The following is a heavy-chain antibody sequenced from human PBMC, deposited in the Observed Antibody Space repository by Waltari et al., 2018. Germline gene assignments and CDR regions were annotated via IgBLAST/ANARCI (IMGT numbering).Heavy chain of an antibody. J-gene: IGHJ3*02. Sequence: QVQLQPWGAGLLTPSETLSLTCAVHRGSFSGYYWSWFLQPPGKGLEWIGEINHSGSNNYNPSLKSRVSISVDTSKNQFSLRLSSVTAADTAVYYCARITTVTTSAFDIWGQGTMVTVSS. V-gene: IGHV4-34*01. D-gene: IGHD4-17*01. CDR2: INHSGSN. CDR3: ARITTVTTSAFDI. CDR1: RGSFSGYY.